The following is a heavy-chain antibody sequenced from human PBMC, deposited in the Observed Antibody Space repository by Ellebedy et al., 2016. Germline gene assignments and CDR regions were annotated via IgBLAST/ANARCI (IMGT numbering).Heavy chain of an antibody. J-gene: IGHJ3*02. CDR2: IYTSGST. CDR3: AREAELTGTLFSAFDI. V-gene: IGHV4-4*07. Sequence: GSLRLSXTVSGGSISSYYWSWIRQPAGKGLEWIGRIYTSGSTNYNPSLKSRVTMSVDTSKNQFSLKLSSVTAADTAVYYCAREAELTGTLFSAFDIWGQGTMVTVSS. CDR1: GGSISSYY. D-gene: IGHD1-1*01.